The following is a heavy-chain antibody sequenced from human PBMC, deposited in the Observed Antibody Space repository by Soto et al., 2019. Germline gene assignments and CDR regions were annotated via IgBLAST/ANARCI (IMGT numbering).Heavy chain of an antibody. V-gene: IGHV1-69*13. J-gene: IGHJ5*02. D-gene: IGHD6-13*01. CDR2: IIPIFGTA. CDR3: ARERPGIAAAGGYNWFDP. CDR1: GGTFSSYA. Sequence: SVKVSCKASGGTFSSYAISWVRQAPGQGLELMGGIIPIFGTANYAQKFQGRVTITADESTSTAYMELSSLRSEDTAVYYCARERPGIAAAGGYNWFDPWGQGTLVTVYS.